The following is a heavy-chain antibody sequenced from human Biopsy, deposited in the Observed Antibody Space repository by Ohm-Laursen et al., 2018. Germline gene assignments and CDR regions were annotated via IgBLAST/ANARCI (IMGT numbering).Heavy chain of an antibody. CDR2: ISHTGYT. CDR1: GGSFTGHY. J-gene: IGHJ1*01. Sequence: GTLSLTCTVSGGSFTGHYWTWIRQPPGKGLEWIGHISHTGYTGYKSSLKSRVTISLDTSRKHFPLRLTSLAAADTAVYYCARGSNEYGGLYFPHWGQGTLVTVSS. D-gene: IGHD4-23*01. V-gene: IGHV4-59*11. CDR3: ARGSNEYGGLYFPH.